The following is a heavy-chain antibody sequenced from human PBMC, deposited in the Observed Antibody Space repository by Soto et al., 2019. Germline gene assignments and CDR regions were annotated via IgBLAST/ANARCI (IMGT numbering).Heavy chain of an antibody. Sequence: SETLSLTCTVSGGSTSSDNYWSWIRQPPGKGLEWIGHIYYSGNTDYSPSLKSRLAISIDTSKNQFSLKLSSVTAADTAVYFCAREGGESSDGLYYFDSWGQGSLVTVSS. V-gene: IGHV4-30-4*01. D-gene: IGHD3-16*01. CDR1: GGSTSSDNY. CDR2: IYYSGNT. J-gene: IGHJ4*02. CDR3: AREGGESSDGLYYFDS.